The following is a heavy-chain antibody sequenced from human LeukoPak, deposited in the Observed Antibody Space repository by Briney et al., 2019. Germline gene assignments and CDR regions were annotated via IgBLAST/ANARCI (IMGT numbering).Heavy chain of an antibody. CDR2: IYYSGST. J-gene: IGHJ4*02. CDR3: AGSWSSGWFFDY. D-gene: IGHD6-19*01. V-gene: IGHV4-61*01. CDR1: GGSVSSGSFY. Sequence: SETLSLTCTVSGGSVSSGSFYWSWIRQPPGKGLEWIGYIYYSGSTNYNPSLKSRVTISVDTSKNQFSLKLSSVTAADAAVYFCAGSWSSGWFFDYWGQGTLVTVSS.